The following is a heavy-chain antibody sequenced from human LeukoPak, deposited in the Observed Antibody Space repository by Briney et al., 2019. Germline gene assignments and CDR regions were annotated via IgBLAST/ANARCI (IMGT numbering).Heavy chain of an antibody. V-gene: IGHV4-39*07. D-gene: IGHD2-2*01. CDR3: ARGIGYCSSTSCFGERYNWFDP. CDR2: IYYSGST. CDR1: GGSISSSSYY. Sequence: PSETLSLTCTVSGGSISSSSYYWGWIRQPPGKGLEWIGSIYYSGSTYYNPSLKSRVTISVDRSKNQFSLKLSSVTAADTTVYYCARGIGYCSSTSCFGERYNWFDPWGQGTLVTVSS. J-gene: IGHJ5*02.